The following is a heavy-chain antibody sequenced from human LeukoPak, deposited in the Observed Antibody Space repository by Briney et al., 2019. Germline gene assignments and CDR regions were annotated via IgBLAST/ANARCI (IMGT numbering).Heavy chain of an antibody. D-gene: IGHD6-19*01. J-gene: IGHJ4*02. Sequence: GGSLRLSCAASGFTFSTYGMHWVRQAPGKGLECVAGIWEDGSNIYYADSVKGRVIISRDNSKNTLYLQMNSLRAEDTAVYYCARAGYNSGWYEYWGQGTLVTVSS. CDR1: GFTFSTYG. V-gene: IGHV3-33*01. CDR2: IWEDGSNI. CDR3: ARAGYNSGWYEY.